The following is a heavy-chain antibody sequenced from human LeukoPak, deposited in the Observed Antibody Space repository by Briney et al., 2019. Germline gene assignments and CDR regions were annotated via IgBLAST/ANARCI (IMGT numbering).Heavy chain of an antibody. D-gene: IGHD6-13*01. CDR2: INPSGGST. CDR1: GYTFSGYY. Sequence: ASVKVSCTASGYTFSGYYMHWVRQAPGQGLEWMGWINPSGGSTSYAQKFQGRVTMTRDMSTSTVYMELSSLRSEDTAVYYCARGGYSNRNWFDPWGQGTLVTVPS. V-gene: IGHV1-46*01. J-gene: IGHJ5*02. CDR3: ARGGYSNRNWFDP.